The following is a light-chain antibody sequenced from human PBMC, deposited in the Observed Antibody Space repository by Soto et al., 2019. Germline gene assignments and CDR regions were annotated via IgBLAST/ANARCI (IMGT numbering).Light chain of an antibody. CDR3: CSYAGGNNFHVV. CDR1: SSDLGGYNY. CDR2: QVS. V-gene: IGLV2-14*01. J-gene: IGLJ2*01. Sequence: QSALTQPASVSGSPGQSITISCTGTSSDLGGYNYVSWYQHHPGKAPKLMIYQVSNRPSGVSNRFSGSKSGNTASLTISGLQAEDEADYYCCSYAGGNNFHVVFGGGTKLTVL.